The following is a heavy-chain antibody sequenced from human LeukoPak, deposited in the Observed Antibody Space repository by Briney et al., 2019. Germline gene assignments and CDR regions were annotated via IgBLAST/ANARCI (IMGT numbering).Heavy chain of an antibody. D-gene: IGHD4-23*01. V-gene: IGHV1-2*02. CDR2: INPNSGGT. CDR3: ARARDRWSKIDAFDI. J-gene: IGHJ3*02. Sequence: ASVKVSCKASGYTFTGYYMHWVRQAPGQGLECMGWINPNSGGTNYAQKFQGRVTMTRDTSISTAYMELSRLRSDDTAVYYCARARDRWSKIDAFDIWGQGTMVTVSS. CDR1: GYTFTGYY.